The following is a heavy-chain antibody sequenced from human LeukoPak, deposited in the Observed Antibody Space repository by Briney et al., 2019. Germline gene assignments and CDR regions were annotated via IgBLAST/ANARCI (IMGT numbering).Heavy chain of an antibody. CDR1: GYSISSGFY. Sequence: SETLSLTCTVSGYSISSGFYWGWIRQPPGKGLEWIGSIYHTGSTYYTPSLKSRVTISVDTSKNQFSLKLSSVTAADTAVYYCTRAQQLYYYYGMDVWGQGTTVTVSS. CDR3: TRAQQLYYYYGMDV. CDR2: IYHTGST. D-gene: IGHD6-13*01. J-gene: IGHJ6*02. V-gene: IGHV4-38-2*02.